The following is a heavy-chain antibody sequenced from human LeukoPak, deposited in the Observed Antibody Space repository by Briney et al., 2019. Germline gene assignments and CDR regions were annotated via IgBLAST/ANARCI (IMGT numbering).Heavy chain of an antibody. Sequence: KPSETLSLTCTVSGGSITSHYWSWIRQPPGKGLEWIGYSNYSGRTNYNPSLKSRVTMSADTSKNQFSLKLSSVTAADTAVYYCARVLYLGDYYYYMDVWGKGTTVTVSS. CDR3: ARVLYLGDYYYYMDV. J-gene: IGHJ6*03. CDR1: GGSITSHY. V-gene: IGHV4-59*11. CDR2: SNYSGRT. D-gene: IGHD3-16*01.